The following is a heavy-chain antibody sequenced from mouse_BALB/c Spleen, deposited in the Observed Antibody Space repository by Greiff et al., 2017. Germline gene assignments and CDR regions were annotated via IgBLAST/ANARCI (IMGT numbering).Heavy chain of an antibody. J-gene: IGHJ2*01. CDR1: GFTFSSYG. CDR2: ISSGGSYT. V-gene: IGHV5-6*01. Sequence: EVQGVESGGDLVKPGGSLKLSCAASGFTFSSYGMSWVRQTPDKRLEWVATISSGGSYTYYPDSVKGRFTISRDNAKNTLYLQMSSLKSEDTAMYYCATRFITTVVADYWGQGTTLTVSS. D-gene: IGHD1-1*01. CDR3: ATRFITTVVADY.